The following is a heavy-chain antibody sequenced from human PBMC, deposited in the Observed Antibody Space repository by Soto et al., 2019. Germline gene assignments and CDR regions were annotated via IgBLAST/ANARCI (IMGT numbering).Heavy chain of an antibody. CDR3: ARMRGLGEVSPFFDH. CDR1: SASLDSDN. J-gene: IGHJ4*02. D-gene: IGHD3-16*02. Sequence: QVHLQESGPGLVKPSETLSLTCAVSSASLDSDNWSWIRQPPGKGLEWVGDIYHHGRTNYNPSLRGRDALSIDRSKTQFSLRLDSVFAAVAAVYFCARMRGLGEVSPFFDHWGQGTLVTVSS. V-gene: IGHV4-59*01. CDR2: IYHHGRT.